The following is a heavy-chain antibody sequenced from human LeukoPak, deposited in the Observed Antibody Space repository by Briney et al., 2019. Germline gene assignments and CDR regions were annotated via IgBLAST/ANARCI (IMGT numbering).Heavy chain of an antibody. Sequence: SGGSLRLSCAASGFTFSTYNMNWVRQAPGKGLEWVSYISTSSNTIYYADSVKGRFTISRDNAKNSLCLQMNSLRAEDTAVYYCATSGSYYRRAFDYWGQGTLVTVSS. V-gene: IGHV3-48*04. J-gene: IGHJ4*02. D-gene: IGHD1-26*01. CDR3: ATSGSYYRRAFDY. CDR2: ISTSSNTI. CDR1: GFTFSTYN.